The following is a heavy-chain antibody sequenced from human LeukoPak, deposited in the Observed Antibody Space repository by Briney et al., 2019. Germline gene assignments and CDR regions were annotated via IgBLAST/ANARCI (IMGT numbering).Heavy chain of an antibody. Sequence: GGSLRLSCAASGFRFDDYGMSWVRQRPGKGLEWVSGINRSSGDTGYADSVKGRFTISRDNAKNSLYLQMNSLRAEDTAVYYCARVWGYRDYYDSTAYYRFDHWGQGTPVTVSS. J-gene: IGHJ4*02. CDR1: GFRFDDYG. CDR2: INRSSGDT. D-gene: IGHD3-22*01. CDR3: ARVWGYRDYYDSTAYYRFDH. V-gene: IGHV3-20*04.